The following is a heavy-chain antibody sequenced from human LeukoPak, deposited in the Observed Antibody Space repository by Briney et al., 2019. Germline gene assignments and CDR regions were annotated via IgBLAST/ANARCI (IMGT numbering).Heavy chain of an antibody. CDR2: IYYSGST. CDR1: GGSISSGDYY. CDR3: ARVYCSSTSCYTPLFDY. V-gene: IGHV4-30-4*01. Sequence: PSETLSLTCTVSGGSISSGDYYWSWIRQPPGKGLEWIGYIYYSGSTYYNPSLKSRVTILVDTSKNQFSLKLSSVTAADTAVYYCARVYCSSTSCYTPLFDYWGQGTLVTVSS. J-gene: IGHJ4*02. D-gene: IGHD2-2*02.